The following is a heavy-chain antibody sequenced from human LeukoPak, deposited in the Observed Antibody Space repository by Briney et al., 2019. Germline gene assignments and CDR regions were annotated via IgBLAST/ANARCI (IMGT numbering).Heavy chain of an antibody. Sequence: ASVKVSCTASGYTFTSYGISWVRQAPGQGLEWMGWISAYNGNTNYAQKLQGRVTMTTDTSTSTAYMELRSLRSDDTAVYYCARGARSGPALDAFDIWGQGTMVTVSS. CDR3: ARGARSGPALDAFDI. CDR2: ISAYNGNT. J-gene: IGHJ3*02. D-gene: IGHD3-3*01. V-gene: IGHV1-18*01. CDR1: GYTFTSYG.